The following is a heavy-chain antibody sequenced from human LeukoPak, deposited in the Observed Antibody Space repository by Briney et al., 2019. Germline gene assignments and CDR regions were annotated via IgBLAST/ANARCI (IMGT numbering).Heavy chain of an antibody. D-gene: IGHD6-13*01. J-gene: IGHJ4*02. Sequence: SVKVSCKASGGTFSSYAISWVRQAPGQGLEWMGRIIPIFGTANYAQKFQGRVTITTDESTSTAYMELSSLRSEDTAVYYCASLSGYSSSWSDFDYWGQETLVTVSS. CDR2: IIPIFGTA. CDR1: GGTFSSYA. CDR3: ASLSGYSSSWSDFDY. V-gene: IGHV1-69*05.